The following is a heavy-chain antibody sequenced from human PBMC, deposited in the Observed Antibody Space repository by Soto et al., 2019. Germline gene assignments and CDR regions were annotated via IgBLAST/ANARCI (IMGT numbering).Heavy chain of an antibody. CDR3: GRVSDY. Sequence: EVQLLESGGGLVQPGGSLRLSCAASGFTFSSYAMSWVRQAPGKGLEWVSAISGSGGSTYYADSVKGRFTISRDNSRNTLALQRNDLRADDTAVYYGGRVSDYWGQGPLVTVSS. D-gene: IGHD2-8*01. CDR2: ISGSGGST. V-gene: IGHV3-23*01. J-gene: IGHJ4*02. CDR1: GFTFSSYA.